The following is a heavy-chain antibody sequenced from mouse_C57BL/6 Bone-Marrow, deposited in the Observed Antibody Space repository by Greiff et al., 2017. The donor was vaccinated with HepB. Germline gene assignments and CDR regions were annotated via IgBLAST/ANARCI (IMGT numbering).Heavy chain of an antibody. CDR2: IDPEDGDT. J-gene: IGHJ3*01. V-gene: IGHV14-1*01. D-gene: IGHD1-1*01. Sequence: EVQLQQSGAELVRPGASVKLSCTASGFNIKDYYMHWVKQRPEQGLEWIGRIDPEDGDTEYAPKFQGKATMTADPSSNTAYLQLSSLTSEDTAVYYCTIYGSPWFAYWGQGTLVTVSA. CDR3: TIYGSPWFAY. CDR1: GFNIKDYY.